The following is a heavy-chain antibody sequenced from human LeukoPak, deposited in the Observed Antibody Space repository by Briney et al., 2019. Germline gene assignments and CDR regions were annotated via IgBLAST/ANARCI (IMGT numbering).Heavy chain of an antibody. CDR3: ARRGSAYSYDSFRAFDI. J-gene: IGHJ3*02. CDR1: GGSFSGYY. CDR2: INHSGST. V-gene: IGHV4-34*01. Sequence: SETLSLTCVVYGGSFSGYYWSWIRQPPGKGLEWIGEINHSGSTNYNPSLKSRVTISVDTSKNQFSLKLSSVTAADTAVYYCARRGSAYSYDSFRAFDIWGQGTMVTVSS. D-gene: IGHD5-18*01.